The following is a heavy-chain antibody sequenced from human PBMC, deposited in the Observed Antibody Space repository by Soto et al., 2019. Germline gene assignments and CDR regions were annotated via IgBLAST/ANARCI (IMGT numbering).Heavy chain of an antibody. CDR2: IKSKTDGGTT. Sequence: GESRKISCAASGFTFSNAWMTWVRQAPGKGLEWVGRIKSKTDGGTTDYAAAVKGRFTISRDDSKNTVYLQMNGLEAEDTAVYYCSTKRTGITTIGPGYWGQGTLVTVSS. D-gene: IGHD1-20*01. CDR1: GFTFSNAW. V-gene: IGHV3-15*01. CDR3: STKRTGITTIGPGY. J-gene: IGHJ4*02.